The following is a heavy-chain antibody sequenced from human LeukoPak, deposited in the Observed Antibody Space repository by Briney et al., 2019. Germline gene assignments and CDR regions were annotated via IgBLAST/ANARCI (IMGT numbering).Heavy chain of an antibody. V-gene: IGHV3-9*01. CDR3: AKGPIAVAGTGYFQH. CDR1: GFTFDDYA. D-gene: IGHD6-19*01. Sequence: GGSLRLSCAASGFTFDDYAMHWVRQAPGKGLEWVSGISWNSGTIGYADSVKGRFTISRDNAKNSLYLQMNSLRAEDTALYYCAKGPIAVAGTGYFQHWGQGTLVTVSS. J-gene: IGHJ1*01. CDR2: ISWNSGTI.